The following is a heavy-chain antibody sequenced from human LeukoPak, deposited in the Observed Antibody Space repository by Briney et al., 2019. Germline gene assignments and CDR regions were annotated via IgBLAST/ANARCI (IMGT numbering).Heavy chain of an antibody. V-gene: IGHV4-4*07. CDR3: ARSRGYSSGWLSFDY. J-gene: IGHJ4*02. Sequence: NPSGTLSLTCTVSGGSISSYYWSWIRQPPGKGLEWIGRIYTSGSTNYNPSLKSRVTMSIDTSKNQFSLKLSSVTAADTAVYFCARSRGYSSGWLSFDYWGQGTLVTVSS. CDR2: IYTSGST. CDR1: GGSISSYY. D-gene: IGHD6-19*01.